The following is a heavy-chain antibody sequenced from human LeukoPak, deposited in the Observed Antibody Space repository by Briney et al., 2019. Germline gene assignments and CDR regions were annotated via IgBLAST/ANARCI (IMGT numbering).Heavy chain of an antibody. J-gene: IGHJ3*02. CDR2: INSDGSST. CDR1: GFTFSSYW. Sequence: PGGSLRLSCAASGFTFSSYWMHWVRQAPGKGLVWVSRINSDGSSTSYADSVKGRFTISRDNAKNTLYLQMNSLRAEDTAVYYCASAYYDFWSGHNDAFDIWGQGTMVTVSS. D-gene: IGHD3-3*01. CDR3: ASAYYDFWSGHNDAFDI. V-gene: IGHV3-74*01.